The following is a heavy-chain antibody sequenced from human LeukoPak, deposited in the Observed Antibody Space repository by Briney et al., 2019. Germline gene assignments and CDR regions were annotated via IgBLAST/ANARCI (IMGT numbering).Heavy chain of an antibody. CDR1: GGSFSGYY. CDR3: ARRCSMIVVGDYFDY. Sequence: PSETLSLTCAVYGGSFSGYYWSWIRQPPGKGLEWIGEINHSGSTNYNPSLKSRVTISVDTSKNQFSLKLSSVTAADTAVYYCARRCSMIVVGDYFDYWGQGTLVTVSS. J-gene: IGHJ4*02. D-gene: IGHD3-22*01. V-gene: IGHV4-34*01. CDR2: INHSGST.